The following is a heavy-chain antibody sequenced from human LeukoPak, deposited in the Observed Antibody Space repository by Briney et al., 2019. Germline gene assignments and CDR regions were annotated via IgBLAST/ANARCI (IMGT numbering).Heavy chain of an antibody. CDR2: INHSGST. Sequence: PSATLSLTCTVSGGSISSYYWSWIRQPPGKWLEWIGEINHSGSTNYNPSLKSRVTISVDTPKNQFSLKLSSVTAADTAVYYCARGVGDYVWGSYRSTSNFDYWGQGTLVTVSS. J-gene: IGHJ4*02. CDR1: GGSISSYY. CDR3: ARGVGDYVWGSYRSTSNFDY. D-gene: IGHD3-16*02. V-gene: IGHV4-34*01.